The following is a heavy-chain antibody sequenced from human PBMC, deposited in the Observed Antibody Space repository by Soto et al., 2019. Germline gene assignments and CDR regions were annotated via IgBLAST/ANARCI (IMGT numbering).Heavy chain of an antibody. V-gene: IGHV4-34*01. CDR3: ARGLILWFGELSRRGGYYYYMDV. Sequence: QVQLQQWGAWLVKPSETLSLTFAVYGVSFSGYQGSWIRRTPGKGLEWIGEINDSGNINYNPSLKSRVTILLDTPKKQISLKLSSVTAADSAVYYCARGLILWFGELSRRGGYYYYMDVWGKGTTVTVSS. D-gene: IGHD3-10*01. CDR1: GVSFSGYQ. CDR2: INDSGNI. J-gene: IGHJ6*03.